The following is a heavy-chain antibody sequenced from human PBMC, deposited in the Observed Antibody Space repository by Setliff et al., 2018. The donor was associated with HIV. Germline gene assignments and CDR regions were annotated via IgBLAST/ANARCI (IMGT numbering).Heavy chain of an antibody. V-gene: IGHV3-30-3*01. CDR1: GFTFSRYA. J-gene: IGHJ4*02. Sequence: PGGSLRLSCAASGFTFSRYAMHWVCQAPGKGLEWVAVISYDGSNKQYGDSVKGRFTISRDNSKNTLYLQMNSLRAEDTAVYYCASTGGSMSFDYWGQGTLVTVSS. CDR2: ISYDGSNK. CDR3: ASTGGSMSFDY. D-gene: IGHD3-10*02.